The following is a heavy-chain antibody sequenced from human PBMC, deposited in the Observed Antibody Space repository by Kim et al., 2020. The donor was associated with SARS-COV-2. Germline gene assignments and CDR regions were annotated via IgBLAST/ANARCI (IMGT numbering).Heavy chain of an antibody. V-gene: IGHV7-4-1*02. D-gene: IGHD3-10*01. J-gene: IGHJ4*02. CDR3: ARLDGSGSYYLDY. Sequence: AQGFTGRFVFSLDTSVSTAYLQISSLKAEDTAVYYCARLDGSGSYYLDYWGQGTLVTVSS.